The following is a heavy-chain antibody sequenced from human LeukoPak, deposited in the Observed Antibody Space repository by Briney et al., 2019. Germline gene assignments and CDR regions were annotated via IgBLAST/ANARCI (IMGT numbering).Heavy chain of an antibody. Sequence: GASVKVSCKASGGTFSSYAISWVRQAPGQGLEWIGGIIPIFGTANYAQKFQGRVTITADESTSTAYMELSSLRSEDTAVYYCARVAQEWSVLAYMDVWGKGTTVTVSS. CDR2: IIPIFGTA. D-gene: IGHD3-3*01. V-gene: IGHV1-69*13. CDR1: GGTFSSYA. CDR3: ARVAQEWSVLAYMDV. J-gene: IGHJ6*03.